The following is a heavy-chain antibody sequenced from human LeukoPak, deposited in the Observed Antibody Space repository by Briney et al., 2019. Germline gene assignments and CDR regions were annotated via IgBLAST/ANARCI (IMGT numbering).Heavy chain of an antibody. CDR2: ISAYNGNT. Sequence: ASVKVSCKASGYTFTSYGISWVRQAPGQGLEWMGWISAYNGNTNYAQKLQGRVTMTTDTSTSTAYMELRSLRSDDTAVYYCARVVTMVRGAQAQFDYWGQGTLVTVSS. J-gene: IGHJ4*02. V-gene: IGHV1-18*01. CDR3: ARVVTMVRGAQAQFDY. D-gene: IGHD3-10*01. CDR1: GYTFTSYG.